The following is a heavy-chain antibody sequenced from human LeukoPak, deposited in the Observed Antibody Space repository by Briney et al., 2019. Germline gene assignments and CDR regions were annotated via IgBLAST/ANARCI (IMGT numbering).Heavy chain of an antibody. CDR2: INHSGST. J-gene: IGHJ4*02. CDR3: TRDTTMIRGATGLDY. Sequence: KPSETLSLTCAVYGGSFSGYYWSWIRQPPGKGLEWIGEINHSGSTNYNPSLKSRVTISVDTSKNQFSLKLSSVTAADTAVYYCTRDTTMIRGATGLDYWGQGTLVTVSS. CDR1: GGSFSGYY. D-gene: IGHD3-10*01. V-gene: IGHV4-34*01.